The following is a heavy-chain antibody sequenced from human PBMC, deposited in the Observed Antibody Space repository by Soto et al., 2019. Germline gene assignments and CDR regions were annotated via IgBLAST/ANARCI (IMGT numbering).Heavy chain of an antibody. V-gene: IGHV1-69*02. Sequence: ASGKVSCKASGGTFSSYTISWVRQAPGQGLEWMGRIIPILGIANYAQKFQGRVTITADKSTSTAYMELSSLRSEDTAVFFCCGGIVATIFGYYYMDVWGKGTTVTVSS. CDR3: CGGIVATIFGYYYMDV. J-gene: IGHJ6*03. CDR2: IIPILGIA. D-gene: IGHD5-12*01. CDR1: GGTFSSYT.